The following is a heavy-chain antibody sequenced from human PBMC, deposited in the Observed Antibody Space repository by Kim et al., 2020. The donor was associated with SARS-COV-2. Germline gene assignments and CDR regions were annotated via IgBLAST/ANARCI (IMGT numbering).Heavy chain of an antibody. CDR2: INHSGST. CDR1: GGSFSGYY. CDR3: ARGCFIAVAGTFFPYYYYYMDV. D-gene: IGHD6-19*01. Sequence: SETLSLTCAVYGGSFSGYYWSWIRQPPGKGLEWIGEINHSGSTNYNPSLKSRVTISVDTSKNQFSLKLSSVTAADTAVYYCARGCFIAVAGTFFPYYYYYMDVWGKGTTVTVSS. V-gene: IGHV4-34*01. J-gene: IGHJ6*03.